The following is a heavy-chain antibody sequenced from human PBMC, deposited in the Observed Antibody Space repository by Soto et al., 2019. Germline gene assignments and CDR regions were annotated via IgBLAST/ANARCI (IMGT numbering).Heavy chain of an antibody. J-gene: IGHJ6*02. CDR2: ISFDGSNE. CDR1: GFTFDNYA. V-gene: IGHV3-30*04. CDR3: ARGDPGVGSLRYLYYGMDV. D-gene: IGHD3-10*01. Sequence: SLRLSCAASGFTFDNYAMYWVRQAPGKGLEWLAVISFDGSNEFYPDSVKGRFTISRDNSKNTLYLQVNNLRPEDTAVYSCARGDPGVGSLRYLYYGMDVWGLGTTVTVSS.